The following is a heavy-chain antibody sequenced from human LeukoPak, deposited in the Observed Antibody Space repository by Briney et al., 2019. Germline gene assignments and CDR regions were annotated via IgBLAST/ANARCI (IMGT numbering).Heavy chain of an antibody. D-gene: IGHD5-12*01. J-gene: IGHJ4*02. CDR1: GDSISSGIYY. Sequence: SQTLSLTCTVSGDSISSGIYYGSWIRLFPGKGLEWIGCIHYTGTIYYNPSLTSRVTISVAPSKHQFSLNLNSVTAADTAVYSCARGVDRTKIYSWGQGTLVTVSS. V-gene: IGHV4-31*03. CDR3: ARGVDRTKIYS. CDR2: IHYTGTI.